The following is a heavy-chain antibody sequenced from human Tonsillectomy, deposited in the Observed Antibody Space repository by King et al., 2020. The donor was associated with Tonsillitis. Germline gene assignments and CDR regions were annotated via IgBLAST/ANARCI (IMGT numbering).Heavy chain of an antibody. Sequence: VQLVESGGGVVRPGGSLRLSCAASGFRFDDYGMSWVRQAPGKGLEWVSGVNWSGSSTGYADSVKGRFTISRDNAKSSLYLQMNSLRAEDTALYYCARAGQWLPTTHDLDYWGQGTLVTVSS. V-gene: IGHV3-20*04. CDR2: VNWSGSST. J-gene: IGHJ4*02. CDR1: GFRFDDYG. CDR3: ARAGQWLPTTHDLDY. D-gene: IGHD6-19*01.